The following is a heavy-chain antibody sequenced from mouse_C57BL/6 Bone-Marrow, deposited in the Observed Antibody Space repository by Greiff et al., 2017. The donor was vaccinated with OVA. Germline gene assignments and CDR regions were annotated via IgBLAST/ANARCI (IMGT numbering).Heavy chain of an antibody. CDR1: GYTFTDYY. CDR3: ARWGYGSSLFAY. V-gene: IGHV1-26*01. D-gene: IGHD1-1*01. Sequence: EVQLQQSGPELVKPGASVKISCKASGYTFTDYYMNWVKQSHGKSLEWIGDINPNNGGTSYNQKFKGKATLTVDKSSSTAYVELRSLTSEDSAVYYCARWGYGSSLFAYWGQGTLVTVSA. J-gene: IGHJ3*01. CDR2: INPNNGGT.